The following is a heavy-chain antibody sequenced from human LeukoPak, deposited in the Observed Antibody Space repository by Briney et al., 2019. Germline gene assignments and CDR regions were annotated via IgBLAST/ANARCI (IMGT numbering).Heavy chain of an antibody. V-gene: IGHV4-59*12. D-gene: IGHD4-17*01. CDR1: GGSISSYY. Sequence: SETLSLTCTVSGGSISSYYWSWIRQPPGKGLEWIGYIYYSGSTNYNPSLKSRVTISVDTSKNQFSLKLTSVTAADTAVYYCAREQRYADSGRPIDYWGQGTLVTVSS. CDR2: IYYSGST. J-gene: IGHJ4*02. CDR3: AREQRYADSGRPIDY.